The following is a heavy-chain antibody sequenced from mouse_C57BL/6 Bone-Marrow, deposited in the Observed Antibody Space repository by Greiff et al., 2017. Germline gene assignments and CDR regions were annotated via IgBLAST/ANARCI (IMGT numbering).Heavy chain of an antibody. CDR1: GYTITDYY. Sequence: EVQLQQSGAELVRPGASVKLSCTASGYTITDYYMHWVKQRPEQGLEWIGWIDPENGDTDYTSKFQGKATLTADTSSNTAYLQLSSLTSEDTAVYDCSAALWLPYYAMDYWGQGTSVTVTS. J-gene: IGHJ4*01. CDR3: SAALWLPYYAMDY. V-gene: IGHV14-4*01. CDR2: IDPENGDT. D-gene: IGHD2-2*01.